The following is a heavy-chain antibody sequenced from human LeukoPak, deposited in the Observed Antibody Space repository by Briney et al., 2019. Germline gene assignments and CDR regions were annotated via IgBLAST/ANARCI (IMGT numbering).Heavy chain of an antibody. CDR2: ISSSSSYI. J-gene: IGHJ4*02. CDR3: AREDSGSFQAQPPHYFDC. CDR1: GFTFSSYS. D-gene: IGHD1-26*01. V-gene: IGHV3-21*01. Sequence: PGGSLRLSCAASGFTFSSYSMNWVRQAPGKGLEWVSSISSSSSYIYYADSGKGRFTISRDNAKNSLYLQMNSLGAEDTAVYYCAREDSGSFQAQPPHYFDCWGQGTLVTVSS.